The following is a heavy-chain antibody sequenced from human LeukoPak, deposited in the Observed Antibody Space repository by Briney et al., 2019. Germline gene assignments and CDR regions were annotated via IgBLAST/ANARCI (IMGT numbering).Heavy chain of an antibody. Sequence: SGTLSLTCAVSGGSISSSNWWSWIRQPAGKGLEWIGRIYTSGSTNYNPSLKSRVTMSVDTSKNQFSPRLNSVTAADTAVYYCARWFGWDWGQGTMVTVSS. V-gene: IGHV4-4*07. CDR2: IYTSGST. D-gene: IGHD3-10*01. CDR1: GGSISSSNW. CDR3: ARWFGWD. J-gene: IGHJ3*01.